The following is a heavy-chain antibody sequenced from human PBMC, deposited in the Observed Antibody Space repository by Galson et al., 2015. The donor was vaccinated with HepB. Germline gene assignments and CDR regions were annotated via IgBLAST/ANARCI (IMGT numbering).Heavy chain of an antibody. J-gene: IGHJ5*02. V-gene: IGHV1-24*01. CDR1: GYTLTELS. D-gene: IGHD3-3*02. CDR3: ATLKQARVPETLGFDP. CDR2: FDPEDGET. Sequence: SVKVSCKVSGYTLTELSMHWVRQAPGKGLEWMGGFDPEDGETIYAQKFQGRVTMTEDTSTDTAYMELSSLRSEDTAVYYCATLKQARVPETLGFDPWGQGTLVTVSS.